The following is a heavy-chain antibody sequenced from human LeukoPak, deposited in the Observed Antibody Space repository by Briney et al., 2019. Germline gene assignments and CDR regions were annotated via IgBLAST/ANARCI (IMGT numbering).Heavy chain of an antibody. J-gene: IGHJ4*02. CDR3: AREAGTGDY. V-gene: IGHV3-7*01. CDR2: IKRDGSEK. D-gene: IGHD1-14*01. CDR1: GFTFSRYW. Sequence: GGSLRLSCAASGFTFSRYWMSWVRQAPGKGLEWVANIKRDGSEKYYVDSVKGRFTISRDNAKNSLYLQMNSLRVEDTAVYYCAREAGTGDYWGQGTLVTVSS.